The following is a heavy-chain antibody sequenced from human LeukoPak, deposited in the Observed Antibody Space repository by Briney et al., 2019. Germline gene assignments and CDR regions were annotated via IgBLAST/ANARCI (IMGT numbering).Heavy chain of an antibody. D-gene: IGHD3-16*02. CDR2: ISGSGGST. J-gene: IGHJ4*02. Sequence: GGSLRLSCAASGFTFSSYAMSWVRQAPGKGLEWVSAISGSGGSTYYADSVKGRFTISRDNSKNTLYLQMNSLRAEDTAVYYCARDSGLSYYFDYWGQGTLVTVSS. V-gene: IGHV3-23*01. CDR3: ARDSGLSYYFDY. CDR1: GFTFSSYA.